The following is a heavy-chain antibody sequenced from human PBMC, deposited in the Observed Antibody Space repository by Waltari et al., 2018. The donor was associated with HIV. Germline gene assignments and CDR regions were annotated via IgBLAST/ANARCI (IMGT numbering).Heavy chain of an antibody. CDR3: VHTTGLYCTTTYCRTFYSGKDV. V-gene: IGHV2-5*02. CDR1: GFSLSPSGVG. Sequence: QITLKESGPTLVKPTQTLTLTCTFSGFSLSPSGVGVGCIRQPPGKAPEWLALIYWDDDNRYSPSLKSRLTITKDTSKNQVVLTMTNMDPVDTATYYCVHTTGLYCTTTYCRTFYSGKDVWGQGTTVTVSS. D-gene: IGHD2-8*01. CDR2: IYWDDDN. J-gene: IGHJ6*02.